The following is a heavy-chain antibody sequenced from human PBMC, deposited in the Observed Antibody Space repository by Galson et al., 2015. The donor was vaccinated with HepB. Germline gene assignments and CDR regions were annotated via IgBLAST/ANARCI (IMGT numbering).Heavy chain of an antibody. D-gene: IGHD3-10*01. Sequence: SLRLSCAASGFTFSAYTMNWVRQAPGKGLEWVSSINRGANFIYYADSVKGRFTISRDSAKNFLYLQMDSLRAEDTAQYYCVRGVPIDWFDSWGQGTLVTVSS. V-gene: IGHV3-21*06. J-gene: IGHJ5*01. CDR3: VRGVPIDWFDS. CDR1: GFTFSAYT. CDR2: INRGANFI.